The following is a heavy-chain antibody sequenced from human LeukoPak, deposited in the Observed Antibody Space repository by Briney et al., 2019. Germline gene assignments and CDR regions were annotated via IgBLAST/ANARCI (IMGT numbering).Heavy chain of an antibody. CDR2: IYSGGT. CDR3: ARGRKFFDY. J-gene: IGHJ4*02. Sequence: GGSLRLSCAASGFTVGSNYMNWVRQAPGKGLEWVSLIYSGGTYYADSVKGRFTISRDNSKNTVYLQMNSLRAEDTAVYYCARGRKFFDYWGQGALVTVSS. CDR1: GFTVGSNY. V-gene: IGHV3-66*01.